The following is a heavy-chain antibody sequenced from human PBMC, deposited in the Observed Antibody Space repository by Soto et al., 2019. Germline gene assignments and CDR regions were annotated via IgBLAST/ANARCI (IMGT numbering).Heavy chain of an antibody. CDR3: TKSRSAMIYYFDF. V-gene: IGHV3-23*01. CDR2: ISATGVKT. D-gene: IGHD3-22*01. J-gene: IGHJ4*02. Sequence: PGGSLRLSCAASGFTFSNYAMNWVRQAPGKGLEWVSGISATGVKTYSADSVKGRFTMSRDNSKDTVYLEMNSLRAEDTAVYYCTKSRSAMIYYFDFWGLGA. CDR1: GFTFSNYA.